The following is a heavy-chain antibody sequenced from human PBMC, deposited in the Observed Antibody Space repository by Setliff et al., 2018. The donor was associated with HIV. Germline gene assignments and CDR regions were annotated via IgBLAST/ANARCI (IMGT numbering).Heavy chain of an antibody. CDR1: GGSLSSYY. CDR2: IYTSGST. V-gene: IGHV4-4*07. J-gene: IGHJ5*02. CDR3: ARENGWLFGWFDP. Sequence: TLSLTCTVSGGSLSSYYWSWIRQPAGKGQEWIGRIYTSGSTNYNPSLKSRVTMSVDTSKKQFSLKLTSVTAADTAIYYCARENGWLFGWFDPWGQGTPVTVSS. D-gene: IGHD3-22*01.